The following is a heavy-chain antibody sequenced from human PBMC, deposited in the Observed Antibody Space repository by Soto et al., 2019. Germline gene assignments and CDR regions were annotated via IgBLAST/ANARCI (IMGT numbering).Heavy chain of an antibody. CDR3: ARDSSGYYRSGYFDY. CDR1: GGTFSSYA. Sequence: ASVKVSCKASGGTFSSYAISWVRQAPGQGLEWMGGIIPIFGTANYAQKFQGRVTITADESTSTAYMELSSLRSEDTAVYYCARDSSGYYRSGYFDYWGQGTLVTVSS. J-gene: IGHJ4*02. D-gene: IGHD3-22*01. CDR2: IIPIFGTA. V-gene: IGHV1-69*13.